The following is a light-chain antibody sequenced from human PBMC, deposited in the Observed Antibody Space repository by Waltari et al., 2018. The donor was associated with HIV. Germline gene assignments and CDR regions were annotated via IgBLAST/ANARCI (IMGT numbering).Light chain of an antibody. J-gene: IGLJ2*01. V-gene: IGLV3-21*01. CDR2: HDT. CDR1: NIGTKS. Sequence: SYVLTQPPSVSAAPGKTARITCGGKNIGTKSVNWYQQKAGQAPVVLIYHDTDRPSGSPDRFSGSNSEDTATLTIRRVEAGDEAVYYCQVWDTTTDPYVIFGGGTNLAV. CDR3: QVWDTTTDPYVI.